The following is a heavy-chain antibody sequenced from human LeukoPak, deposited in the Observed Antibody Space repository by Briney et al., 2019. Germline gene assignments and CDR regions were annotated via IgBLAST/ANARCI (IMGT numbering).Heavy chain of an antibody. CDR2: IWYDGSNK. CDR1: GFTFSSYG. Sequence: GRSLRLSCAASGFTFSSYGMHWVRQAPGKGLEWVAVIWYDGSNKYYADSVKGRFTISRDNSKNTLDLQMNSLRAEDTAVYYCAKANWGSGYWGQGTLVTVSS. CDR3: AKANWGSGY. V-gene: IGHV3-33*06. D-gene: IGHD7-27*01. J-gene: IGHJ4*02.